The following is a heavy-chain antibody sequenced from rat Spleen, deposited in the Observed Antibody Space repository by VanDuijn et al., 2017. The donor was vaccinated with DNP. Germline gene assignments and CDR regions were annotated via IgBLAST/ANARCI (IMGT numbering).Heavy chain of an antibody. Sequence: EVQLVESGGGLVQPGRSLKLSCAASGFTFSDFYMAWVRQAPTKGLDWVAYISFEGGRTYNGDSVKGRFTISRDNAKSTLYLQMNSLRSEDMATYYCARHVLPLRVWDYWGQGVMVTVSS. CDR2: ISFEGGRT. D-gene: IGHD1-4*01. CDR3: ARHVLPLRVWDY. J-gene: IGHJ2*01. CDR1: GFTFSDFY. V-gene: IGHV5-22*01.